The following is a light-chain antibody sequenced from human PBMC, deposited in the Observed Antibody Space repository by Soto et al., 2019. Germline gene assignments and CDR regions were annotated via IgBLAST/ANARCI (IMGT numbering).Light chain of an antibody. Sequence: ETVMTQSPATLSVSPGERATLSCRASQSVSSNLAWYQQKPGQAPRLLIYGASTRATGIPARFSGSGSGTEFTLTISSLQSEDFAVYSCQQYNDWPPLTFGGGTKVEI. CDR2: GAS. CDR1: QSVSSN. J-gene: IGKJ4*01. CDR3: QQYNDWPPLT. V-gene: IGKV3-15*01.